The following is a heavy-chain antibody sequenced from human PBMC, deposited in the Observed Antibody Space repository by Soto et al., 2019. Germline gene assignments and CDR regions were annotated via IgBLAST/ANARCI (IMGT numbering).Heavy chain of an antibody. J-gene: IGHJ4*02. D-gene: IGHD3-10*01. CDR3: ARHANYYGSGTYYSPFDY. V-gene: IGHV4-39*01. CDR1: GGSISSYY. CDR2: IYYSGST. Sequence: SETLSLTCTVSGGSISSYYWSWIRQPPGKGLEWIGSIYYSGSTYYNPSLKSRVTISVDTSKNQFSLKLSSVTAADTAVYYCARHANYYGSGTYYSPFDYWGQGTLVTVSS.